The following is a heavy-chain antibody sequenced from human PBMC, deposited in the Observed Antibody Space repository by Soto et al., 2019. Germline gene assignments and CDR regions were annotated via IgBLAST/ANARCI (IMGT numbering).Heavy chain of an antibody. CDR1: GFTFSSYA. J-gene: IGHJ4*02. CDR2: ISGSGGST. Sequence: PGGSLRLSCAASGFTFSSYAMSWVRQAPGKGLEWVSAISGSGGSTYYADSVKGRFTISRDNSKNTLYLQMNSLRDEDTAVYYCAKDQDRSRYVDYWGQGTLVTVSS. D-gene: IGHD2-15*01. CDR3: AKDQDRSRYVDY. V-gene: IGHV3-23*01.